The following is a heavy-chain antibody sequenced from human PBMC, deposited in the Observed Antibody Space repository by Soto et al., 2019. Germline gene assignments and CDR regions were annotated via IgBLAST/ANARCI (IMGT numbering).Heavy chain of an antibody. CDR2: ISGSGGSK. CDR3: AKDNGAITIFGVVIGGHYYYYGMDV. V-gene: IGHV3-23*01. CDR1: GFTFSSYA. D-gene: IGHD3-3*01. J-gene: IGHJ6*02. Sequence: GGSLRLSCAASGFTFSSYAMSWVRQAPGKGLEWVSAISGSGGSKYYADSVKGRFTISRDNSKNTLYLQMNSLRAEDTAVYYCAKDNGAITIFGVVIGGHYYYYGMDVWGQGTTVTVSS.